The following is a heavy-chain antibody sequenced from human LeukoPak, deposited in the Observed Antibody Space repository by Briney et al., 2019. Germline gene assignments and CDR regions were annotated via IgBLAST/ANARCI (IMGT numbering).Heavy chain of an antibody. V-gene: IGHV3-30-3*01. Sequence: GGSLGLSCAASGFTFSSYAMHWVRQAPGKGLEWVAVISYDGSNKYYADSVKGRFTISRDNSKNTLYLQMNSLRAEDTAVYYCAREAPTTSISTSQGFDYWGQGTLVTVSS. D-gene: IGHD2-2*01. CDR1: GFTFSSYA. CDR2: ISYDGSNK. CDR3: AREAPTTSISTSQGFDY. J-gene: IGHJ4*02.